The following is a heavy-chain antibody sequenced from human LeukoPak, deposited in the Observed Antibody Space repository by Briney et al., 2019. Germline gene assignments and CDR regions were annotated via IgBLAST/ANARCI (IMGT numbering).Heavy chain of an antibody. D-gene: IGHD1-26*01. CDR2: INGDGRNI. CDR3: ARDLPPPLGASGAFDI. CDR1: GFTFSSYW. J-gene: IGHJ3*02. Sequence: PGGSLRLSCVASGFTFSSYWMHWVRQDPRKGLVWVSRINGDGRNINYADSVRGRFTISRDNAKNSLYLQMNSLRAEDTAVYYCARDLPPPLGASGAFDIWGQGTMVTVSS. V-gene: IGHV3-74*01.